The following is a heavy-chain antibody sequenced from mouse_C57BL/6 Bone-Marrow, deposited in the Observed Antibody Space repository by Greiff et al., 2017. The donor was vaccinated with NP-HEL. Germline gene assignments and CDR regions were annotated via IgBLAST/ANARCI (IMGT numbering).Heavy chain of an antibody. D-gene: IGHD1-1*01. J-gene: IGHJ4*01. Sequence: VQLQQSDAELVKPGASVKISCKVSGYTFTDHTIHWMKQRPEQGLEWIGYIYPRDGSTKYNEKFKGKATLTADKASSTAYMQLNSLTSEDSAVYFCARRDYGSGYAMDYWGQGTSVTVSS. CDR2: IYPRDGST. CDR3: ARRDYGSGYAMDY. CDR1: GYTFTDHT. V-gene: IGHV1-78*01.